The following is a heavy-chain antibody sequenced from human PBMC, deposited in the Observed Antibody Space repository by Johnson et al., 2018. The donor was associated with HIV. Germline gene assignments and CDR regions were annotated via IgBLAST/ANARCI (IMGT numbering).Heavy chain of an antibody. Sequence: QVQLVESGGGLGKHGGSLRLSCAGSGFTFSDYYMNWLRQAPGKGLEWVSYISSTGSTIYYADSVKGRFTISRDNAKRSLYLQMSSLRAEDTAVYYCARDRGYCTNGVCYYDAFDIWGQGTMVTVSA. D-gene: IGHD2-8*01. J-gene: IGHJ3*02. V-gene: IGHV3-11*04. CDR1: GFTFSDYY. CDR3: ARDRGYCTNGVCYYDAFDI. CDR2: ISSTGSTI.